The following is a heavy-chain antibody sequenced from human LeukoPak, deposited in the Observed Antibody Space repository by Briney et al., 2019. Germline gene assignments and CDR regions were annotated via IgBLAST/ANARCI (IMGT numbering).Heavy chain of an antibody. D-gene: IGHD6-13*01. V-gene: IGHV1-69*13. J-gene: IGHJ4*02. CDR1: GGTFASYA. CDR2: IIPIFGTA. CDR3: ARLAAAGLSVDY. Sequence: ASVKVSCKASGGTFASYAISWVRQAPGQGLEWMGGIIPIFGTANYAQKFQCRVTITADESTSTAYMELSSLRSEDTAVYYCARLAAAGLSVDYWGQGTLVTVSS.